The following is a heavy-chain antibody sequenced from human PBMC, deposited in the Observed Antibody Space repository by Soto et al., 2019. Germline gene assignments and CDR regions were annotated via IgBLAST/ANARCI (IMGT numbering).Heavy chain of an antibody. J-gene: IGHJ4*02. CDR2: ISGSGGST. CDR1: GFTFSSYA. D-gene: IGHD3-22*01. CDR3: AWETYYYDRSGYSGY. Sequence: GGALIVSCAASGFTFSSYARSWVRQAPGKGLEWVPAISGSGGSTYYADSVKGRFTISRDNSKNTLYLQMHSLRAEDTAVYYCAWETYYYDRSGYSGYWGQGTLVTVSS. V-gene: IGHV3-23*01.